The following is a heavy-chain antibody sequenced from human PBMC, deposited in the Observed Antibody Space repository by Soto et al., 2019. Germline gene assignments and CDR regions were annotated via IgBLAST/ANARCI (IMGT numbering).Heavy chain of an antibody. V-gene: IGHV4-34*01. CDR2: INYSGST. CDR3: ARGNSAMVPAPFDY. J-gene: IGHJ4*02. D-gene: IGHD5-18*01. Sequence: PSETLCITCAFQGGSFRGYYWTWIRRAPGKGLEWIGDINYSGSTKYNPSLKSRVTVAIDTSNNQFSLRLTSVTAADTGVYYCARGNSAMVPAPFDYWGQGTLVTVSS. CDR1: GGSFRGYY.